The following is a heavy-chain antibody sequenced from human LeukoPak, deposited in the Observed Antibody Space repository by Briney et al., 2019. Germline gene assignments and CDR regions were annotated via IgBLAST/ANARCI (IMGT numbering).Heavy chain of an antibody. J-gene: IGHJ4*02. CDR1: GYTFTSYG. CDR2: ISAYNGNT. CDR3: ARDSRCDEGY. D-gene: IGHD3-16*02. Sequence: ASVKLSCKASGYTFTSYGISWVRQAAGQGLEWMGWISAYNGNTIYAQEFEGRVTMTTGTSTSAAYREVRYLRSKDTAVSVWARDSRCDEGYWGQGTRVTVSS. V-gene: IGHV1-18*01.